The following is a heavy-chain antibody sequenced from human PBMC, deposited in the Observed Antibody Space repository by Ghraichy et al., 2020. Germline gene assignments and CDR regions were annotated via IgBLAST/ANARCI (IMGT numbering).Heavy chain of an antibody. CDR3: ARNSGYDSLDY. J-gene: IGHJ4*02. CDR2: ISGSGGST. D-gene: IGHD5-12*01. CDR1: GFTFSSYA. Sequence: GESLNISCAASGFTFSSYAMSWVRQAPGKGLEWVSAISGSGGSTYYADSVKGRFTISRDNSKNTLYLQMNSLRAEDTAVYYCARNSGYDSLDYWGQGTLVTVSS. V-gene: IGHV3-23*01.